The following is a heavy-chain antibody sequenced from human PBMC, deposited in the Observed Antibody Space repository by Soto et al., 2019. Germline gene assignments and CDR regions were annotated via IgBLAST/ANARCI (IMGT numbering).Heavy chain of an antibody. CDR3: AREGRGFRGFDY. D-gene: IGHD3-10*01. CDR1: GFTFSSYD. V-gene: IGHV3-13*01. J-gene: IGHJ4*02. Sequence: EVQLVESGGGLVQPGGSLRLSCAASGFTFSSYDMHWVRQATGKGLEWVSAIGTAGDTYYPGSVKGRFTISRENAKNSLYLQMISLRAGDPAVYYCAREGRGFRGFDYWGQGTLVTVSS. CDR2: IGTAGDT.